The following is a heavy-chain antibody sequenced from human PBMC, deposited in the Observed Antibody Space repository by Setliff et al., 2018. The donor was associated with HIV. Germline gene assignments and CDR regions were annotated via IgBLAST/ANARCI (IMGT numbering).Heavy chain of an antibody. V-gene: IGHV1-69*10. CDR1: GGTFTTYS. J-gene: IGHJ4*02. CDR3: ARARGTGWEQCLYY. CDR2: IITNLGGVT. Sequence: SVKVSCKTSGGTFTTYSVSWVRQAPGQGLEWMGGIITNLGGVTKYAQKFQGRVTIIADESTSTVHMELISLRSEDTAVYYCARARGTGWEQCLYYWGQGTLVTVSS. D-gene: IGHD6-19*01.